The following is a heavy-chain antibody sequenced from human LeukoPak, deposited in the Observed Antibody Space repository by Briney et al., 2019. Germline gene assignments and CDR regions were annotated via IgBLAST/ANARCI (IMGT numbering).Heavy chain of an antibody. J-gene: IGHJ3*02. Sequence: PGGSLRLSCTASGLTFSNYAMSWVRQAPGKGLEWVSGITANGGGTYSADSVKGRFTISRDNSRHTLYLQMNTLRADDTAVYYCAKGDGVRGDAFDIWGQGTMVTVSS. CDR3: AKGDGVRGDAFDI. CDR2: ITANGGGT. V-gene: IGHV3-23*01. CDR1: GLTFSNYA. D-gene: IGHD5-24*01.